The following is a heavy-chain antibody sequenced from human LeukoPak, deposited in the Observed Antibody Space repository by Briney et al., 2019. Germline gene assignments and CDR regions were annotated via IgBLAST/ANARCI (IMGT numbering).Heavy chain of an antibody. V-gene: IGHV4-59*12. D-gene: IGHD3-22*01. CDR1: GGSISSYD. Sequence: SETLSLTWTVSGGSISSYDWSWIRQPPGKGLEWIGYIYYSGSTNYNPSLKSRVTISVDTSKNHCSLKLSSVTAADTAVYYSARVSITMIVVVIWGQGTLVTVSS. CDR2: IYYSGST. J-gene: IGHJ4*02. CDR3: ARVSITMIVVVI.